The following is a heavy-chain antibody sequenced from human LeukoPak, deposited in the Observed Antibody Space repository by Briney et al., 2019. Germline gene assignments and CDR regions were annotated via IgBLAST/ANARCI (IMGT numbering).Heavy chain of an antibody. CDR3: AGSDPNSSGLDY. CDR2: ISSSSSYI. CDR1: GFTFSSYS. J-gene: IGHJ4*02. D-gene: IGHD6-19*01. Sequence: PGGSLRLSCAASGFTFSSYSMNWVRQAPGKGLEWVSSISSSSSYIYYADSVKGRFTISRDNAKNSLYLQMNSLRAEDTAVYYCAGSDPNSSGLDYWGQGTLVTVSS. V-gene: IGHV3-21*01.